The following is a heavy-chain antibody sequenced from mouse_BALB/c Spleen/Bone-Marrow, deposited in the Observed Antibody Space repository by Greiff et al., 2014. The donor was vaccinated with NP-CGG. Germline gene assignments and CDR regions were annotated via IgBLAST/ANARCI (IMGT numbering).Heavy chain of an antibody. CDR1: GYTFTSYT. Sequence: VQVVESGAELARPGASVKMSCKASGYTFTSYTMHWVKQRPGQGLEWIGYINPSSGYTNYNQKFKDKATLTADKSSSTAYMQLISLTSEDSAVYYCARGGNFDYWGQGTTLTVSS. V-gene: IGHV1-4*01. J-gene: IGHJ2*01. D-gene: IGHD1-1*01. CDR2: INPSSGYT. CDR3: ARGGNFDY.